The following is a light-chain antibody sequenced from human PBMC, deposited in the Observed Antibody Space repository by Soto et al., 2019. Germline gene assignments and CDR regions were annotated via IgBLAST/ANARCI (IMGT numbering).Light chain of an antibody. CDR2: GAS. V-gene: IGKV1-27*01. CDR3: QNYNSAPLT. J-gene: IGKJ4*01. Sequence: DIQMTQSPSSLSASVGDRDTITCRASQDISNYLAWYQQKPGKVPKLLIYGASTLHSGVPSRFSGSGSGTDFTLTISRPQPGDVATYYCQNYNSAPLTFGGGTKVEI. CDR1: QDISNY.